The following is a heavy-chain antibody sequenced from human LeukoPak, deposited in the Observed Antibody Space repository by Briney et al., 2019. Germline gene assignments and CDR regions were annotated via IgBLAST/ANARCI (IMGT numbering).Heavy chain of an antibody. Sequence: AGSLRLSCAASGFTFSSYAMSWIRQAPGKGLEWVSAMSVRCGSTYYADSVKGRFTISGDNSKNTLYLQMNSLRAEDTAVYYCAKDLQYYASSGYYGDRDVPSRAFDIWGQGTMVTVSS. CDR1: GFTFSSYA. CDR3: AKDLQYYASSGYYGDRDVPSRAFDI. D-gene: IGHD3-22*01. CDR2: MSVRCGST. V-gene: IGHV3-23*01. J-gene: IGHJ3*02.